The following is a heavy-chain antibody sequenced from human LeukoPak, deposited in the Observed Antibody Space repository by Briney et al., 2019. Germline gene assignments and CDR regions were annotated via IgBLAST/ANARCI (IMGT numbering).Heavy chain of an antibody. D-gene: IGHD3-16*01. J-gene: IGHJ4*02. CDR2: IAYDGNNQ. V-gene: IGHV3-30*02. CDR1: GFTFSSYG. Sequence: GGSLRLSCAVSGFTFSSYGTHWVRQAPGKGLEWVAFIAYDGNNQYYAASVKGRFTISRDNSKNTLYLQMNSLRAEDTAVYYCARGPAGLFDYWGQGTLVTVSS. CDR3: ARGPAGLFDY.